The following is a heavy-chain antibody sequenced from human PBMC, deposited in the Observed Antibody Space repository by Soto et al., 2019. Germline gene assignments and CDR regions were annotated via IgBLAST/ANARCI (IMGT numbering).Heavy chain of an antibody. V-gene: IGHV3-30-3*02. D-gene: IGHD1-1*01. CDR1: GFTFSNYA. CDR2: ISSDGSNK. CDR3: SKSSFTGETWNHEDY. J-gene: IGHJ4*02. Sequence: PGGSLRLSCAASGFTFSNYAMHWVRQAPGKGPQWVAAISSDGSNKFYADSVKGRFTISRDNSKHTLFLQMNSLRAEDTAVYYCSKSSFTGETWNHEDYWGQGTLVTVSS.